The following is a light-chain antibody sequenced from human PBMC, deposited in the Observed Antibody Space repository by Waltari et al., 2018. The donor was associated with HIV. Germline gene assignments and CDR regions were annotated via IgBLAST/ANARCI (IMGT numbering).Light chain of an antibody. Sequence: QSVLTQPPSVSGAPGQRVTISCTGSSSHIGAGSDVHWYQQLPGTAPKLLIYGNSNRPSGVPDRFSGSKSGTSASLAITGLQAEDEADYYCQSYDSSLSGVVFGGGTKLTVL. CDR3: QSYDSSLSGVV. CDR2: GNS. V-gene: IGLV1-40*01. J-gene: IGLJ2*01. CDR1: SSHIGAGSD.